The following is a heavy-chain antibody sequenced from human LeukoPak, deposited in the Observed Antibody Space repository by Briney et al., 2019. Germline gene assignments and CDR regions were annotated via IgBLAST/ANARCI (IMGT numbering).Heavy chain of an antibody. Sequence: SETLSLTCTVSGGSISSYYWSWIRQPPGKGLEWIGYIYYSGSTNYNPSLKSRVTISVDTSKNQFSLKLSSVTAADTAVYYCARGGGGFGELLFDYWGQGTLVTVSS. J-gene: IGHJ4*02. CDR1: GGSISSYY. CDR3: ARGGGGFGELLFDY. CDR2: IYYSGST. D-gene: IGHD3-10*01. V-gene: IGHV4-59*08.